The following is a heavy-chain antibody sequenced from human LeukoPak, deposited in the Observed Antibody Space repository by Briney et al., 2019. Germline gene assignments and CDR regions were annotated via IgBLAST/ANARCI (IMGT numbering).Heavy chain of an antibody. CDR3: ARGGYSYGYLPYYYYMDV. J-gene: IGHJ6*03. Sequence: SVKVSCKASGGTFSSYAISWVRRAPGQGLEWMGGIIPIFGTANYAQKFQGRVTITTDESTSTAYMELSSRRSEDTAVYYCARGGYSYGYLPYYYYMDVWGKGTTVTVSS. CDR1: GGTFSSYA. CDR2: IIPIFGTA. D-gene: IGHD5-18*01. V-gene: IGHV1-69*05.